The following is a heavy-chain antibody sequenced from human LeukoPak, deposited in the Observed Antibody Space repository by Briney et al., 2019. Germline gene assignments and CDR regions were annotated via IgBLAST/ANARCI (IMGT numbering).Heavy chain of an antibody. CDR3: ARGAHYSSNLD. CDR2: IYYSGSI. D-gene: IGHD6-19*01. Sequence: SETLSLTCTVSGGSVSTNNYYWSWIRQPPGKGLEWIGYIYYSGSINYNPSLKSRITISVDSSKNQFSLKLSSVTAADTAVYYCARGAHYSSNLDWGQGTLVTVSS. J-gene: IGHJ1*01. CDR1: GGSVSTNNYY. V-gene: IGHV4-61*01.